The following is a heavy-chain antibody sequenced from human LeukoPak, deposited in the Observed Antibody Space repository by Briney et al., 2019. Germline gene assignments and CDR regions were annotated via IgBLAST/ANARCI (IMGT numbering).Heavy chain of an antibody. D-gene: IGHD2-2*01. CDR3: ARGDLGYCSSTSCPPFDY. V-gene: IGHV3-48*01. Sequence: GGSPRLSCAASGFTFSSYSMNWVRQAPGKGLEWVSYISSSSSTIYYADSVKGRFTISRDNAKNSLYLQMNSLRAEDTAVYYCARGDLGYCSSTSCPPFDYWGQGTLVTVSS. J-gene: IGHJ4*02. CDR2: ISSSSSTI. CDR1: GFTFSSYS.